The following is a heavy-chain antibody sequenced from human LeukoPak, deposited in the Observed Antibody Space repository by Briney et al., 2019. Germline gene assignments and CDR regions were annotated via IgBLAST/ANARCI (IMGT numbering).Heavy chain of an antibody. CDR1: GYTFTSYG. V-gene: IGHV1-18*01. CDR3: ARVIARLVTNWFDP. J-gene: IGHJ5*02. CDR2: ISAYNGNT. D-gene: IGHD6-19*01. Sequence: ASVKVSCKASGYTFTSYGISWVRQAPGQGLEWTGWISAYNGNTNYAQKLQGRVTMTTDTSTSTAYMELRSLRSDDTAVYYCARVIARLVTNWFDPWGQGTLVTVSS.